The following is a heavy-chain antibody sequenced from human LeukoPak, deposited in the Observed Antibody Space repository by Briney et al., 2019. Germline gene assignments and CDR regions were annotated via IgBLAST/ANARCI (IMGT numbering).Heavy chain of an antibody. J-gene: IGHJ4*02. Sequence: GGSLRLSCAASGFSFSNYWMCWVRQAPGKGLVWVARIKGDGITTNYADPAKGRFTVSRDNAKNTVYLQMNSLRAEDTAVYYCAKDLHEIAADYWGQGTLVTVAS. CDR2: IKGDGITT. CDR3: AKDLHEIAADY. D-gene: IGHD2-21*01. V-gene: IGHV3-74*01. CDR1: GFSFSNYW.